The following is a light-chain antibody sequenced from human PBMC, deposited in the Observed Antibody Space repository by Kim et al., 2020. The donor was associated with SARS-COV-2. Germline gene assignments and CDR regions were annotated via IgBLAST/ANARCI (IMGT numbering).Light chain of an antibody. V-gene: IGLV5-37*01. CDR1: SDINVDHCK. Sequence: CTLHSDINVDHCKIYWYQQKPGSPPRYLLYYYSDSNKGQGSGVPSRFSGSKDASANTGILLISGLQSEDEADYYCMIWPTSDSGVFGGGTQLTVL. CDR3: MIWPTSDSGV. J-gene: IGLJ3*02. CDR2: YYSDSNK.